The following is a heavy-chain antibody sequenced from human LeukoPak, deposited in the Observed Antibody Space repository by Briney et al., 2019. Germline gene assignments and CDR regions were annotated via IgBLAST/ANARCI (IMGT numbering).Heavy chain of an antibody. Sequence: GASVKVSCKASGYTFTSYGISWVRQAPGQGLEWMGWISAYNGNTNYAQKLQGRVTMTTDTSTSTAYMELRSLRSDDTAVYYCARGPHSSSWYHYFDYWGQGTLVTVSS. CDR2: ISAYNGNT. CDR1: GYTFTSYG. J-gene: IGHJ4*02. V-gene: IGHV1-18*01. D-gene: IGHD6-13*01. CDR3: ARGPHSSSWYHYFDY.